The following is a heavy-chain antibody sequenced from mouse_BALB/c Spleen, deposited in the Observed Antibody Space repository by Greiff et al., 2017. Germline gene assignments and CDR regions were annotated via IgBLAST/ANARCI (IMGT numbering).Heavy chain of an antibody. V-gene: IGHV5-9-4*01. CDR2: ISSGGSYT. Sequence: DVQLVESGGGLVKPGGSLKLSCAASGFTFSSYAMSWVRQSPEKRLEWVAEISSGGSYTYYPDTVTGRFTISRDNAKNTLYLEMSSLRSEDTAMYYCTRDVGEYDVHWYFDVWGAGTTVTVSS. J-gene: IGHJ1*01. CDR1: GFTFSSYA. CDR3: TRDVGEYDVHWYFDV. D-gene: IGHD2-4*01.